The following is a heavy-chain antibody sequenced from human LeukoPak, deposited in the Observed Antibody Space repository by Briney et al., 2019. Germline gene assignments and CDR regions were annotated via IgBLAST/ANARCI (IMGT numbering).Heavy chain of an antibody. CDR2: IYYSGST. Sequence: PSETLSLTCTVSGGSISSYYWSWIRQPPGKGLEWIGYIYYSGSTNYNPSLKSRVTISVDTSKNQFSLKLSSVTAADTAVYYCARVSEYCSGGSCYRGLVDYWGQGTLVTVSS. CDR3: ARVSEYCSGGSCYRGLVDY. V-gene: IGHV4-59*01. D-gene: IGHD2-15*01. CDR1: GGSISSYY. J-gene: IGHJ4*02.